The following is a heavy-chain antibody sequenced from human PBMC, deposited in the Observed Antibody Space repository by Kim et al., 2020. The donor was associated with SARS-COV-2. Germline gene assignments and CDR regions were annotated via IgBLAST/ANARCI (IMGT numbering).Heavy chain of an antibody. CDR1: GGSISSGGYY. V-gene: IGHV4-31*03. D-gene: IGHD3-10*01. CDR2: IYYSGST. J-gene: IGHJ4*02. CDR3: ARDHSKGVYYGSL. Sequence: SETLSLTCTVSGGSISSGGYYWSWIRQHPGKGLEWIGYIYYSGSTYYNPSLKSRVTISVDTSKNQFSLKLSSVTAADTAVYYCARDHSKGVYYGSLWGQGTLVTVSS.